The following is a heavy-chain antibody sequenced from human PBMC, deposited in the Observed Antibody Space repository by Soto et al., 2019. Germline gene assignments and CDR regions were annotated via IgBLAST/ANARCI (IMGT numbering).Heavy chain of an antibody. CDR3: ARVSFGYYGSGSYRPGYYYYGMDV. J-gene: IGHJ6*02. V-gene: IGHV4-59*01. D-gene: IGHD3-10*01. CDR2: IYYSGST. Sequence: PSETLSLTCTVSGGSISSYYWSWIRQPPGKGLEWIGYIYYSGSTNYNPSLKSRVTISVDTSKNQFSLKLSSVTAADTAVYYCARVSFGYYGSGSYRPGYYYYGMDVWGQGPTVTVSS. CDR1: GGSISSYY.